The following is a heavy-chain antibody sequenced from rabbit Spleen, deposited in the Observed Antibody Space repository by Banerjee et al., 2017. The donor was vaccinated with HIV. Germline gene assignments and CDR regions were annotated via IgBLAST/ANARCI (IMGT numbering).Heavy chain of an antibody. Sequence: QSLEESGGDLVKPGASLTLTCTASGFSFSGYYYICWVRQAPGKGLEWIACIYVGSSGGTIYYASWAKGRFTISKTSSTTVTLQMTSLTAADTATYFCARDPGTYFYSTVLWGPGTLVTVS. CDR1: GFSFSGYYY. CDR3: ARDPGTYFYSTVL. V-gene: IGHV1S40*01. CDR2: IYVGSSGGTI. J-gene: IGHJ4*01. D-gene: IGHD7-1*01.